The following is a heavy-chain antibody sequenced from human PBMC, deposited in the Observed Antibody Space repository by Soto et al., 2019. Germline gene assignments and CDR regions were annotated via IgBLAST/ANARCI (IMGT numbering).Heavy chain of an antibody. CDR2: ISYDGSNK. D-gene: IGHD3-22*01. V-gene: IGHV3-30*03. CDR3: AVYYDSSGYYSLDY. Sequence: PGGSLRLSCAASGFTFRSSGMHWVRQAPGKGLEWVALISYDGSNKYYTDSVKGRFTISRDNSKNTLYLQMNSLRTEDTAVYYCAVYYDSSGYYSLDYWGQGTLVTVSS. J-gene: IGHJ4*02. CDR1: GFTFRSSG.